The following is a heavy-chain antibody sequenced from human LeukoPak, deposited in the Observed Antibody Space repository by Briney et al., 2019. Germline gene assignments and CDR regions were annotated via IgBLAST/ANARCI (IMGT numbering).Heavy chain of an antibody. D-gene: IGHD2-2*01. CDR1: GFTFSTYS. J-gene: IGHJ6*02. CDR2: FTTSRSGTYI. Sequence: GGSLRLSCAASGFTFSTYSMTWVRQAPGEGLEWVSSFTTSRSGTYIYYADSVTGRFTISRDNAKNSLYLQMNSLRAEDTAVYYCARALGDQPNYYYGMDVWGQGTTVTVSS. CDR3: ARALGDQPNYYYGMDV. V-gene: IGHV3-21*01.